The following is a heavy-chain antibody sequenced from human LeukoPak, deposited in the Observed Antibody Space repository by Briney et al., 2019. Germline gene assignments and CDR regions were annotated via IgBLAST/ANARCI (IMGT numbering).Heavy chain of an antibody. CDR3: ARGGRSYDSSGYYPIDY. V-gene: IGHV1-46*01. J-gene: IGHJ4*02. CDR2: INPSGGST. CDR1: GYTLTSYY. D-gene: IGHD3-22*01. Sequence: ASVKVSCKASGYTLTSYYLHWVRQAPGQGLEWMAIINPSGGSTSHAQKFQGRVTITADESTSTAYMELSSLRSEDTAVYYCARGGRSYDSSGYYPIDYWGQGTLVTVSS.